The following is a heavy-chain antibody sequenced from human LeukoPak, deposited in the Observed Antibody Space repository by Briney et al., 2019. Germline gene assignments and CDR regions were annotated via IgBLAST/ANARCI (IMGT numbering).Heavy chain of an antibody. V-gene: IGHV4-59*08. Sequence: PSETLSLTCTVSGGSISSYYWSWIRQPPGKGLEWIGYIYYIGSTNYNPSLKSRVTISVDTSKNQFSLKLSSVTAADTAVYYCARTYYYGSGSYQNDYWGQGTLVTVSS. J-gene: IGHJ4*02. CDR3: ARTYYYGSGSYQNDY. CDR2: IYYIGST. CDR1: GGSISSYY. D-gene: IGHD3-10*01.